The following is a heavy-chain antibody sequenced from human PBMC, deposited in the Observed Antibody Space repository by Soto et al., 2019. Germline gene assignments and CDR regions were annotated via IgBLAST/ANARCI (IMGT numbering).Heavy chain of an antibody. Sequence: KPSEALSLTSNVSGGSISSGGYYWSWIRQHPGKGLEWIGYIYYSGSTYYNPSLKSRVTISVDTSKNQFSLKLSSVTAADTAVYYCARDSPDKYGSGSYPFDYWGQGTLVTVSS. CDR2: IYYSGST. CDR3: ARDSPDKYGSGSYPFDY. CDR1: GGSISSGGYY. J-gene: IGHJ4*02. V-gene: IGHV4-31*03. D-gene: IGHD3-10*01.